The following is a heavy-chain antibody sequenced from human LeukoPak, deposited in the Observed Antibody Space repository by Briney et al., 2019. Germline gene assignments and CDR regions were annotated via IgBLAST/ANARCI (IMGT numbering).Heavy chain of an antibody. V-gene: IGHV1-18*01. Sequence: ASVKVSCKAFGFTFTRYGISWVRQAPGQGLEWMGWISAYNGNTNYAQKLQGRVTMTTDTSTSTAYMELRSLRSDDTAVYYCARNDRYRYYYMDVWGKGTTVTISS. CDR1: GFTFTRYG. D-gene: IGHD1-1*01. CDR3: ARNDRYRYYYMDV. CDR2: ISAYNGNT. J-gene: IGHJ6*03.